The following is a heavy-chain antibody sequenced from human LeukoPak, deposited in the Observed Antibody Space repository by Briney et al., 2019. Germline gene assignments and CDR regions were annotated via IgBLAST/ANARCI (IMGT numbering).Heavy chain of an antibody. CDR1: GYRFMNYG. Sequence: EASVKVSCKASGYRFMNYGISWVRQAPGQGLEWVGWISGYNGNTKYPQKFQGRVTITTETFTSTAYMELRSLRCDDTAVYYCARDDYGGNSGLFDYWGHGTLVTVSS. V-gene: IGHV1-18*01. CDR2: ISGYNGNT. D-gene: IGHD4-23*01. J-gene: IGHJ4*01. CDR3: ARDDYGGNSGLFDY.